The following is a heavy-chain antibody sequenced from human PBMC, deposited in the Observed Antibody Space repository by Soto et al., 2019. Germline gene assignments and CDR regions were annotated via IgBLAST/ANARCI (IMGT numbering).Heavy chain of an antibody. CDR2: INTSNGNT. CDR1: GYTFASYA. D-gene: IGHD5-12*01. V-gene: IGHV1-3*04. J-gene: IGHJ5*02. CDR3: ARAISGYVS. Sequence: ASVKVSCKASGYTFASYAIHWVRQAPGQGHEWMGWINTSNGNTRYSQRFQGRVTLTTDTSASTAYMDVSSLTSEDTAVYYCARAISGYVSWGQGTLVTVSS.